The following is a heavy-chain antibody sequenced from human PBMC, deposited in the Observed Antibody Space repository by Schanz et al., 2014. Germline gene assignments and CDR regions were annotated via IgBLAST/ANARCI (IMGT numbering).Heavy chain of an antibody. CDR1: GYTFTSYS. V-gene: IGHV1-46*03. J-gene: IGHJ6*02. Sequence: QVQLVQSGAEVKKPGASVKVSCKASGYTFTSYSMHWVRQAPGQGLEWMGIINLSGGSTNNAQKFQGRRTMTRDTATSTVYMELSSLRSEDTAVYYCARDGGEVVRGVIEGVNRYYYGMDVWGQGTTVTVSS. CDR3: ARDGGEVVRGVIEGVNRYYYGMDV. CDR2: INLSGGST. D-gene: IGHD3-10*01.